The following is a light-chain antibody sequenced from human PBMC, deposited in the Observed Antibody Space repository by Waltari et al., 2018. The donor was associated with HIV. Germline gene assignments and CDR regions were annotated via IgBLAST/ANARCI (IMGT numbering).Light chain of an antibody. CDR1: KAPNIASDH. J-gene: IGLJ1*01. CDR3: AAWDDSLSGYV. CDR2: QKD. Sequence: QSVLSQPPPASGTPGQRPTIPCSASKAPNIASDHLRGFREVPGAAPRLLMYQKDQRPSWVTDRFSGSKSGTSASLVISGLRSEDEAHYYCAAWDDSLSGYVFGTGTKVIVL. V-gene: IGLV1-47*01.